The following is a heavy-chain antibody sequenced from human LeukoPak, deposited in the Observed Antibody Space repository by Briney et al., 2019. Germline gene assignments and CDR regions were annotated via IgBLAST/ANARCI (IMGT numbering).Heavy chain of an antibody. D-gene: IGHD3-22*01. J-gene: IGHJ4*02. CDR3: ARDASIYDSRAYYYLW. CDR2: IIPIFGTA. V-gene: IGHV1-69*13. CDR1: GGTFSNYA. Sequence: SVKVSCKASGGTFSNYAINWVRQAPGQELEWMGGIIPIFGTANYAQKFQGRVTITADESTSTAYMELRSLRSEDTAVYYCARDASIYDSRAYYYLWWGQGTLVTVSS.